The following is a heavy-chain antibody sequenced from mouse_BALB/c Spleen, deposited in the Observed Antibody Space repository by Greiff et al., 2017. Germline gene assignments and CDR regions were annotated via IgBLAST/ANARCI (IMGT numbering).Heavy chain of an antibody. J-gene: IGHJ4*01. D-gene: IGHD3-1*01. CDR1: GYTFTSYW. V-gene: IGHV1-7*01. CDR3: AIPPSAAMDY. Sequence: QVQLQQSGAELAKPGASVKMSCKASGYTFTSYWMHWVKQRPGQGLEWIGYINPSTGYTEYNQKFKDKATLTADKSSGTAYMQLSSLTSEDSAVYYCAIPPSAAMDYWGQGTSVTVSS. CDR2: INPSTGYT.